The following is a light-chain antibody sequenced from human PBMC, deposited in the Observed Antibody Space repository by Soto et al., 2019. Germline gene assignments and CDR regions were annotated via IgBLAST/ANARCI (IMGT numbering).Light chain of an antibody. V-gene: IGKV4-1*01. CDR2: WAS. CDR3: QQFYNTPPYT. CDR1: QSVFHSANNMNY. J-gene: IGKJ2*01. Sequence: DTVMTQSPDSLAVSLGERATINCKSSQSVFHSANNMNYLAWYQQKPGQSPKLLISWASIRDSGVPDRFSGSASGTDFTLTINSLQAEDAAVYYCQQFYNTPPYTFGQGTRLEIK.